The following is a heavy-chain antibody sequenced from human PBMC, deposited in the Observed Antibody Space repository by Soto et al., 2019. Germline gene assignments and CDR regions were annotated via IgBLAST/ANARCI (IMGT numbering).Heavy chain of an antibody. J-gene: IGHJ3*02. Sequence: ASVKVSGKASGYTFTSYAMHWVRQAPGQRLEWMGWINAGNGNTKYSQKFQGRVTITRDTSASTAYMELSSLRSEDTAVYYCASVVLWFGELAFDIWGQGTMVTVSS. CDR1: GYTFTSYA. CDR3: ASVVLWFGELAFDI. CDR2: INAGNGNT. D-gene: IGHD3-10*01. V-gene: IGHV1-3*01.